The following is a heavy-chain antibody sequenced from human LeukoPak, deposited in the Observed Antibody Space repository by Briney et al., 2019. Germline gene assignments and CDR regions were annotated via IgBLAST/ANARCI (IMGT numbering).Heavy chain of an antibody. CDR2: IKQDGSEK. D-gene: IGHD1-7*01. V-gene: IGHV3-7*01. CDR3: AKDLNWNYVEAFDI. J-gene: IGHJ3*02. CDR1: GFTFSSYW. Sequence: PGGSLRLSCAASGFTFSSYWMSWVRQAPGKGLEWVANIKQDGSEKYYVDSVKGRFTISRDNAKNSLYLQMNSLRAEDTAVYYCAKDLNWNYVEAFDIWGQGTMVTVSS.